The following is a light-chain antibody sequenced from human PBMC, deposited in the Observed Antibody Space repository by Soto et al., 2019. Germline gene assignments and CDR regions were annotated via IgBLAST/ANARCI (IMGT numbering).Light chain of an antibody. J-gene: IGLJ1*01. CDR2: DNT. CDR1: SSDIGAGYR. CDR3: QSFDKYLSAVV. Sequence: QSVLTQPPSVSGAPGERVTISCTGSSSDIGAGYRVRWYQQVPGTAPKLLIYDNTNRPSGVSVRFSGSKSGTSASLAISGLQAEDEADYYCQSFDKYLSAVVFGAGTKVTVL. V-gene: IGLV1-40*01.